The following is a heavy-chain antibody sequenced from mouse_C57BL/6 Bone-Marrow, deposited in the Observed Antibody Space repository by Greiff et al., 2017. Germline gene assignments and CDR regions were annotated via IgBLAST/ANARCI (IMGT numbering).Heavy chain of an antibody. CDR2: INPNNGGT. Sequence: EVQLQQSGPELVKPGASVKISCKASGYTFTDYYMNWVKQSHGKSLEWIGDINPNNGGTSYNQKFKGKATLTVDKSSSTAYMELRSLTSEDSAVYYCARYYGSSYRYWDFDVWGTGTTVTVSS. CDR3: ARYYGSSYRYWDFDV. J-gene: IGHJ1*03. V-gene: IGHV1-26*01. CDR1: GYTFTDYY. D-gene: IGHD1-1*01.